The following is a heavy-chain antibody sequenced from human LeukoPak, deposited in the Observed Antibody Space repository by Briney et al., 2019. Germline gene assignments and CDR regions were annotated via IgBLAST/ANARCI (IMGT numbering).Heavy chain of an antibody. J-gene: IGHJ4*02. V-gene: IGHV1-2*02. Sequence: ASVKVSCKASGYTFTGYYIHCVRQAPGQGLECMGWINPNSGGTNYAQTFQGRFTMTRDTSISTAYMELSRLRSDDTAVYYCARTELRYFDWLLPFDYWGQGTLVTVSS. CDR1: GYTFTGYY. CDR3: ARTELRYFDWLLPFDY. D-gene: IGHD3-9*01. CDR2: INPNSGGT.